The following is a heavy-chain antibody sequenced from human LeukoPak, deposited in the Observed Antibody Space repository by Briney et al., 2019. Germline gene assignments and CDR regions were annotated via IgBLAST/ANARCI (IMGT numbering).Heavy chain of an antibody. Sequence: GGSLRLSCAASGFTFSTYAMHWVRQAPGKGLEWVSVIYSGGSTYYADSVKGRFTISRDNSKNTLYLQMNSLRAEDTAVYYCARAHSSGWYAGVWGQGTLVTVSS. CDR2: IYSGGST. V-gene: IGHV3-66*01. CDR3: ARAHSSGWYAGV. CDR1: GFTFSTYA. J-gene: IGHJ4*02. D-gene: IGHD6-19*01.